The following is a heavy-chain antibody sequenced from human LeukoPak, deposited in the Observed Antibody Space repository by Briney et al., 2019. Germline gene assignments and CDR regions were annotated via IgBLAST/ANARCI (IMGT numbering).Heavy chain of an antibody. CDR3: ARGDGVYVY. J-gene: IGHJ4*02. D-gene: IGHD5/OR15-5a*01. V-gene: IGHV3-53*01. Sequence: GGSLRLSCAAPGFTVSSNYMTWVRQASGQGLEWVSVIYFGGTTYYADSVKGRFTISRDNSKNTVYLQMNSLRVEDTAVYYCARGDGVYVYWGQGTLVTVSS. CDR1: GFTVSSNY. CDR2: IYFGGTT.